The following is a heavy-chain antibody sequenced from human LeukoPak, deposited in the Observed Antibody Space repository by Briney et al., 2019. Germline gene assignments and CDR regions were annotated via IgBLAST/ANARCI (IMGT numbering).Heavy chain of an antibody. Sequence: SETLSLTCTVSGGSISSGDYYWSWIRQPPGKGLEWIGSIYYSGSTYYNPSLKSRVTISVDTSKNQFSLKLSSVTAADTAVYYCARRGYSYGPRSHFDYWGQGTLVTVSS. CDR1: GGSISSGDYY. D-gene: IGHD5-18*01. CDR2: IYYSGST. J-gene: IGHJ4*02. V-gene: IGHV4-39*01. CDR3: ARRGYSYGPRSHFDY.